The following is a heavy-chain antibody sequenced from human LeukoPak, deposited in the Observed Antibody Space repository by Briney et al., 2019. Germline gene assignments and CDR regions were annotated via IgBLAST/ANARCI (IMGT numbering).Heavy chain of an antibody. V-gene: IGHV3-33*01. CDR2: IWCDGSVM. CDR3: AAEPATAAFDY. J-gene: IGHJ4*02. Sequence: GTSLRLSCAASGFSFNTYVMHCVPQAPGKGLEWGALIWCDGSVMLYADSVNGRFTISGDNSKSTLFLQMDSLRAEDTCVYYCAAEPATAAFDYWGQGTLVTVSS. D-gene: IGHD6-13*01. CDR1: GFSFNTYV.